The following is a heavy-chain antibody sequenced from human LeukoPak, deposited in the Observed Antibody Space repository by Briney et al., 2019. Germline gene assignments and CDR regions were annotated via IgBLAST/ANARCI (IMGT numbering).Heavy chain of an antibody. CDR1: GGPFSGYY. V-gene: IGHV4-34*01. J-gene: IGHJ4*02. CDR2: IDHSGST. D-gene: IGHD3-22*01. Sequence: PSETLSLTCALYGGPFSGYYWTWLRQPPGKGLEWIGEIDHSGSTNYTPSLKSRVTISGDTSKNHFSLRLSSLTAADSAVYYCARGQAKDYFDTSGYYWSQGTLVTVSS. CDR3: ARGQAKDYFDTSGYY.